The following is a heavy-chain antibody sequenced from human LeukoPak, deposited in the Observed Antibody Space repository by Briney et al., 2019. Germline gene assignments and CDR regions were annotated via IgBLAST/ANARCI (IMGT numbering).Heavy chain of an antibody. V-gene: IGHV3-30*03. CDR2: ISYDGSNK. D-gene: IGHD3-3*01. Sequence: PGGSLRLSCAASGFTFSSYGMHWVRQAPGKGLEWVAVISYDGSNKYYADSVKGRFTISRDNSKNTLYLQMNSLRAEDTAVYYCASGQTYYDFWSGYYPFDYWGQGTLVTVSS. J-gene: IGHJ4*02. CDR1: GFTFSSYG. CDR3: ASGQTYYDFWSGYYPFDY.